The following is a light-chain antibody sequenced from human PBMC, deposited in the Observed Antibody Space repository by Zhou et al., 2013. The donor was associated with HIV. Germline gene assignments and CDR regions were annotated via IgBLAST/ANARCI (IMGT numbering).Light chain of an antibody. J-gene: IGKJ1*01. V-gene: IGKV1-16*01. Sequence: DIQMTQSPSIMSASVGDRVTITCRASQVISTYLAWYEQKPGKAPKLLIYGASTLQSGIPSRFSGSGSGTDFTLTISSLQPEDFATYYCLQDYSYPRTFGQGTKVEIK. CDR3: LQDYSYPRT. CDR1: QVISTY. CDR2: GAS.